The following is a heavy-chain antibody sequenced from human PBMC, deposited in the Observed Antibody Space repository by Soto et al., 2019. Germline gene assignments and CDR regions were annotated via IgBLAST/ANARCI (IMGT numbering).Heavy chain of an antibody. CDR2: INSDGSGT. V-gene: IGHV3-74*01. CDR3: ARVAPAVGFDY. CDR1: YW. D-gene: IGHD6-13*01. Sequence: YWMHWVRQAPGKGLVWVSRINSDGSGTSYADSVKGRFTISRDNAKNTLYLQMNSLRAEDTAVYYCARVAPAVGFDYWGQGTLVTVSS. J-gene: IGHJ4*02.